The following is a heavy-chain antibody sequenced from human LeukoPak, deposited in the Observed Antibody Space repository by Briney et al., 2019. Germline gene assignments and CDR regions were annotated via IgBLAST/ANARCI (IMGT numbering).Heavy chain of an antibody. J-gene: IGHJ3*02. D-gene: IGHD5-18*01. CDR2: IYGGGST. CDR1: GFTVSSNY. CDR3: ARALYSYGSPGAFDI. Sequence: GGSLRLSCAASGFTVSSNYMTWVRQAPGKGLEWVSVIYGGGSTYCADSVKGRFTISRDNSQNTLYLQMNSLRAEDTAVYYCARALYSYGSPGAFDIWGQGTMVTVSS. V-gene: IGHV3-53*01.